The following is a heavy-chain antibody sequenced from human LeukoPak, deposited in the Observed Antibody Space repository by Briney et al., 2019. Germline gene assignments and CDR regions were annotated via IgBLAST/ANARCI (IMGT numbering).Heavy chain of an antibody. Sequence: GRSLRLSCAASGFTFHDYAMHWVRQAPGKGLEWVSGISWNSGSIGYADSVKGRFTISRDNAKNSLYLQMNSLSAEDMALYYCAKVHYGSGSYYNRAFDIWGQGTMVTVSS. CDR1: GFTFHDYA. D-gene: IGHD3-10*01. V-gene: IGHV3-9*03. CDR2: ISWNSGSI. CDR3: AKVHYGSGSYYNRAFDI. J-gene: IGHJ3*02.